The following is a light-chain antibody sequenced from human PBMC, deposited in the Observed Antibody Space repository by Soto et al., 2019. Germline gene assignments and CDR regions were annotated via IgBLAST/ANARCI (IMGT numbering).Light chain of an antibody. J-gene: IGKJ1*01. Sequence: DIVMTQTPLSSPVTLGQPAYISCRSSESLEHRNGDTYLNWLQQRPGQPPRLLIYKISNRLSGVPHRFSCSGAGTDFTLKISWVEAEDVGIYYCMQATHCPRTFGQGTRV. V-gene: IGKV2-24*01. CDR3: MQATHCPRT. CDR2: KIS. CDR1: ESLEHRNGDTY.